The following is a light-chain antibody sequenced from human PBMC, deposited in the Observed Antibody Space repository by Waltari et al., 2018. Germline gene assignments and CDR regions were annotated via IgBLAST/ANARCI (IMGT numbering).Light chain of an antibody. CDR1: AHDICDNDY. CDR3: SSYTRGGTIV. V-gene: IGLV2-14*03. CDR2: DVD. Sequence: QSGLTQPASLSASPGQSITISCIGSAHDICDNDYVSWYQQSAGRAPKLIIHDVDDRPSGVSYRFSGSKSGNTASLTISGLQTDDESDYFCSSYTRGGTIVFGGGTKVTVL. J-gene: IGLJ2*01.